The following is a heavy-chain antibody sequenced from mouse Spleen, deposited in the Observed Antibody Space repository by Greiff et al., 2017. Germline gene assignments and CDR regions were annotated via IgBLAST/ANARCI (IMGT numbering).Heavy chain of an antibody. CDR3: ARRDYYGNYWYFDV. CDR1: GYTFTSYD. V-gene: IGHV1-85*01. CDR2: IYPRDGST. D-gene: IGHD2-1*01. Sequence: ESGPELVKPGASVKLSCKASGYTFTSYDINWVKQRPGQGLEWIGWIYPRDGSTKYNEKFKGKATLTVDTSSSTAYMELHSLTSEDSAVYFCARRDYYGNYWYFDVWGAGTTVTVSS. J-gene: IGHJ1*01.